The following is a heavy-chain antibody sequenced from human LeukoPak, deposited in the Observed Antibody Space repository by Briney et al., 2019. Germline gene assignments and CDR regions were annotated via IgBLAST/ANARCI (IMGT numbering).Heavy chain of an antibody. CDR1: GYTFTGYY. CDR2: INPNSGGT. CDR3: ARATRGSMVRGVIGDY. D-gene: IGHD3-10*01. J-gene: IGHJ4*02. Sequence: ASVKVSCKASGYTFTGYYMHWVRQAPGQGLEWMGWINPNSGGTNYAQKFQGRVTMTRDTSISTAYMELSRLRSDDTAVYYCARATRGSMVRGVIGDYWGQGTLVTVSS. V-gene: IGHV1-2*02.